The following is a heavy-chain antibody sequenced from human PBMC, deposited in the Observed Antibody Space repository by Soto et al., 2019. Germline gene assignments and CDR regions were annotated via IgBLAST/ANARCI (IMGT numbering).Heavy chain of an antibody. D-gene: IGHD2-2*01. J-gene: IGHJ4*02. V-gene: IGHV3-30*18. CDR3: AKEAQVRVSQDLDY. CDR2: VSHDGEAT. Sequence: PGGSLRLSCAASGFTFSKYGIHWVRQPPGKGLEWVAVVSHDGEATYYAGSVNGRFTISRDNSKNTLSLQMNTLRDEDTAVYYCAKEAQVRVSQDLDYWGQGTLVTVSS. CDR1: GFTFSKYG.